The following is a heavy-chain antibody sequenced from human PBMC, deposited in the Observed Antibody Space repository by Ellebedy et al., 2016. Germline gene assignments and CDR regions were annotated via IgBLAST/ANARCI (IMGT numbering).Heavy chain of an antibody. Sequence: GESLKISCAASGFTFSRYAMHWVRQAPGKGLEWVSSIGDSGTHIYYADSVRGRFTISRDSAKNSLFLQMNSLRADDTAIYYCARDPRPYLRYGHYDYWGQGTLVTVSS. D-gene: IGHD3-9*01. V-gene: IGHV3-21*01. CDR2: IGDSGTHI. CDR1: GFTFSRYA. CDR3: ARDPRPYLRYGHYDY. J-gene: IGHJ4*02.